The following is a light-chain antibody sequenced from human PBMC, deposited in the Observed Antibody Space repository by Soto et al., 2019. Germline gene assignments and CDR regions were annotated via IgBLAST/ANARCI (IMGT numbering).Light chain of an antibody. V-gene: IGKV3-11*01. Sequence: ESVFSQSRATLTLYPGEKATRSCRASQSVSSYLAWYQQKPGQAPRLLIYDASNRATGIPARFSGSGSGTDFTLTISSLEPEDFAVYYCQQRTNWLTFGGGTKVDIK. CDR2: DAS. CDR1: QSVSSY. CDR3: QQRTNWLT. J-gene: IGKJ4*01.